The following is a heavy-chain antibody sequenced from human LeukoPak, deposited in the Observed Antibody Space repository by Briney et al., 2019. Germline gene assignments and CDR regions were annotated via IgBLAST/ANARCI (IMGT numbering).Heavy chain of an antibody. CDR3: ARDHRTYYYGSGSHTPAY. Sequence: ASVKVSCKASGYTFTGHYMHWVRQAPGQGLEWMGWINPNSGGTNYAQKFQGRVTMTRDTSISTAYMELSRLRSDDTAVYYCARDHRTYYYGSGSHTPAYWGQGTLVTVSS. V-gene: IGHV1-2*02. J-gene: IGHJ4*02. CDR2: INPNSGGT. D-gene: IGHD3-10*01. CDR1: GYTFTGHY.